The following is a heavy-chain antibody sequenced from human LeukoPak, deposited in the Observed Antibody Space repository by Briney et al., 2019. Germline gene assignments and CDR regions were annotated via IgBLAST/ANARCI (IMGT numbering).Heavy chain of an antibody. J-gene: IGHJ4*02. D-gene: IGHD5-12*01. CDR2: INHSGRT. V-gene: IGHV4-34*01. Sequence: SETLSLTCAVYGGSFSAYYWSWIRQPPGKGLEWIGEINHSGRTNYNASLKSRVTISVDTSKSQFSLKMSYVTAADTAVYYCARSPRYSGYDYGSDYWGRGILVTVSS. CDR3: ARSPRYSGYDYGSDY. CDR1: GGSFSAYY.